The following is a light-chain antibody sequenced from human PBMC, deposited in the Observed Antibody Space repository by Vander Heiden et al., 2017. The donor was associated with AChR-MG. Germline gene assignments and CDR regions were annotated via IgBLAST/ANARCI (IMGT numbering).Light chain of an antibody. CDR3: QQRSNLGGR. J-gene: IGKJ1*01. V-gene: IGKV3-11*01. Sequence: EIVLTQSPATLSLSPGERATLSCRASQSVSSYLAWYQQKPGQAPRLLIYEASNRATGIPARFSGSGSGTDFTLTISSLEPEDFAVYYCQQRSNLGGRFGQGTKVEIK. CDR2: EAS. CDR1: QSVSSY.